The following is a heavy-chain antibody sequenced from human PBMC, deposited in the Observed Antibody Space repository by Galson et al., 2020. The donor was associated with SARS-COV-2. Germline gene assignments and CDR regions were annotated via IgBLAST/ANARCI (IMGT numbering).Heavy chain of an antibody. CDR2: INPKSGGT. CDR3: ARLRDYDVLTGYIVDV. CDR1: GYTFTDYY. V-gene: IGHV1-2*02. J-gene: IGHJ6*02. D-gene: IGHD3-9*01. Sequence: ASVKVSCKASGYTFTDYYIHWVRQAPGQGLEWMGWINPKSGGTNYAQKFEGRVTMTRDTSITTAYMELSRLRADDTAVYYCARLRDYDVLTGYIVDVWGQGTMVTVSS.